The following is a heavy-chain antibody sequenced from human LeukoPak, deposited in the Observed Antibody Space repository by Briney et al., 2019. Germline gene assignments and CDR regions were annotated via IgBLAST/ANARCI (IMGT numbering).Heavy chain of an antibody. CDR1: GFDLSTYE. V-gene: IGHV3-48*03. CDR3: ARGDPHADL. Sequence: GGSLRLSYAASGFDLSTYEMYWVSQAPGKGLEWIAHITIRGHTKNYADSVKGRFTISRDNARTSLSLHMNSLRVEDTGLYYCARGDPHADLWGQGTLVAVSS. J-gene: IGHJ5*02. CDR2: ITIRGHTK.